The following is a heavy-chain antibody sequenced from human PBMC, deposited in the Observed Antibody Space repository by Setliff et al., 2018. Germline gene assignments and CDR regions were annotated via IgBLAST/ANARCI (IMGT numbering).Heavy chain of an antibody. Sequence: GGSLRLSCVASGLSFSSYAINWVRQAPGKGLEWVSGISGSGGSTYYADSVKGRFTISRDNAKNSLYLQMNSLRVEDTAVYYCARQYNDYWGPGILVTVSS. J-gene: IGHJ4*02. CDR2: ISGSGGST. CDR1: GLSFSSYA. CDR3: ARQYNDY. D-gene: IGHD1-1*01. V-gene: IGHV3-23*01.